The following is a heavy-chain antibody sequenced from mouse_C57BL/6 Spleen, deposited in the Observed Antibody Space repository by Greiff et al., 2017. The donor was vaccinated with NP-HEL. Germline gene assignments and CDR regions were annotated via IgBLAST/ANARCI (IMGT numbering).Heavy chain of an antibody. CDR1: GFNIKDDY. D-gene: IGHD1-1*01. Sequence: EVQLQQSGAELVRPGASVKLSCTASGFNIKDDYMHWVKQRPEQGLEWIGWIDPENGDTEYASKFQGKATITADTSSNTAYLQLSSLTSEDTAVYYCTTLITTVPAKDYWGQGTTLTVSS. J-gene: IGHJ2*01. V-gene: IGHV14-4*01. CDR2: IDPENGDT. CDR3: TTLITTVPAKDY.